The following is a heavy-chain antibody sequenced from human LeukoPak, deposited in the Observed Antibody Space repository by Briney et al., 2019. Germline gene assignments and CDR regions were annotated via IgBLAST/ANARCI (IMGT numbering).Heavy chain of an antibody. V-gene: IGHV3-30*02. CDR2: IQNHGGDK. Sequence: GGSLRLSCAASGIRFSGSGMHWVRQAPGKGLEWVSFIQNHGGDKNYADSVKGRFTVSRDNSQNTVYLQMNTLRPEDTAVYYCAREGGVVVAGTFDYWGQGTLVTVSS. CDR1: GIRFSGSG. D-gene: IGHD6-19*01. J-gene: IGHJ4*02. CDR3: AREGGVVVAGTFDY.